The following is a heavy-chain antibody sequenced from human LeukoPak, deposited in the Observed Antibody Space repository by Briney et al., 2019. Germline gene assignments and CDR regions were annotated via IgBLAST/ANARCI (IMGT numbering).Heavy chain of an antibody. V-gene: IGHV1-18*01. Sequence: ASEEVSRKPSGYIVRNYGLLWLRQPPGQGLEWMGWGSDYNDNTNYAQKAQGTITMTTDTATGTAYMELRSLRSHDTAGYYCARSQSGSVRAPFDFWGQGTVVTVSS. CDR1: GYIVRNYG. J-gene: IGHJ4*02. CDR3: ARSQSGSVRAPFDF. CDR2: GSDYNDNT. D-gene: IGHD3-3*01.